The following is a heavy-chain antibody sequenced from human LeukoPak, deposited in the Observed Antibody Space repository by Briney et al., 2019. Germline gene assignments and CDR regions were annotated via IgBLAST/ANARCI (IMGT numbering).Heavy chain of an antibody. V-gene: IGHV4-59*08. CDR1: GGYISGYY. CDR2: IYYSGST. CDR3: ARRGGDSVYYYYGMDV. D-gene: IGHD2-21*01. J-gene: IGHJ6*02. Sequence: SETLSLTCTVSGGYISGYYWSWIRQPPGKGLEWIGYIYYSGSTNYNPSLKSRVTISVDTSKNQFSLKLSSVTAADTAVYYCARRGGDSVYYYYGMDVWGQGTTVTVSS.